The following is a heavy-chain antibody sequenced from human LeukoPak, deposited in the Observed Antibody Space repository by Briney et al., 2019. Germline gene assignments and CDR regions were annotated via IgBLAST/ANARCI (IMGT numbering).Heavy chain of an antibody. CDR1: GGSISSSNYY. V-gene: IGHV4-39*01. CDR3: AGGLGSYRF. J-gene: IGHJ4*02. Sequence: SETLSLTCTVSGGSISSSNYYWGWIRQPPGKGLEWIGSIYYSGSTFYNPSLKSRVTIFVDTSKNQLSLKLSSVTAADTAVYYCAGGLGSYRFWGQGTLVTVSS. D-gene: IGHD3-10*01. CDR2: IYYSGST.